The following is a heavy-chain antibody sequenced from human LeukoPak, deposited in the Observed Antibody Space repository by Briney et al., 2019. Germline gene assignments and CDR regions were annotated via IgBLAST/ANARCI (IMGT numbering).Heavy chain of an antibody. CDR2: INWNGGST. V-gene: IGHV3-20*04. J-gene: IGHJ4*02. CDR1: GFTFDDYG. Sequence: GGSLRLSCAASGFTFDDYGMSWVRQAPGKGLEWVSGINWNGGSTGYADSVKGRFTISRDNAKNSLYLQMNSLRADDTALYYCARGMGNYVSFDYWGQGTLVTVSS. D-gene: IGHD1-7*01. CDR3: ARGMGNYVSFDY.